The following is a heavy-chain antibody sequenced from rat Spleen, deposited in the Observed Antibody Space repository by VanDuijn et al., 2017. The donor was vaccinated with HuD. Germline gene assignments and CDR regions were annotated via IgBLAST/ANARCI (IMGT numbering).Heavy chain of an antibody. D-gene: IGHD5-1*01. J-gene: IGHJ2*01. V-gene: IGHV5S23*01. CDR1: GFTFSNYD. CDR2: ISTGGGNT. Sequence: EVQLVESGGGLVQPGRSLKLSCAASGFTFSNYDMAWVRQAPTKGLEWVASISTGGGNTYYLDSVKGRFTISRDNAKSTLYLQMDSLRSEDTATYYCARQGSSDYWGQGVMVTVSS. CDR3: ARQGSSDY.